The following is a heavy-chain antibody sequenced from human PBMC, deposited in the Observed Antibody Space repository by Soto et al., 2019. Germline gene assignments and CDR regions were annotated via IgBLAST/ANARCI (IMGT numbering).Heavy chain of an antibody. CDR1: GFTFSSCS. D-gene: IGHD3-3*01. CDR3: APVPGDYDFWSGYYYGMDV. CDR2: ISSSSSTI. J-gene: IGHJ6*02. Sequence: GGSLSLSCAAPGFTFSSCSMNWVRQAPGKGLEWVSYISSSSSTIYYADSVKGRFTISRDKAKNSLYLQMNSLRAEDTAVYYCAPVPGDYDFWSGYYYGMDVWGQGTTVTVSS. V-gene: IGHV3-48*01.